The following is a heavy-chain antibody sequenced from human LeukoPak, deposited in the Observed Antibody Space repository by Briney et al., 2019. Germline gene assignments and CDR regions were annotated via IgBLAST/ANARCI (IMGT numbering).Heavy chain of an antibody. J-gene: IGHJ3*02. CDR1: GFTFSSYA. V-gene: IGHV3-64D*08. Sequence: GGSLRLSCAASGFTFSSYAIHWVRQAPGKGLEYVSAISCNGGSTYYADSVKGRFAISRDNSKNTVYLQMSSLRVEDTAVYYCVKDAYQYCGTTSCYTAFDIWGQGTMVTVSS. CDR2: ISCNGGST. CDR3: VKDAYQYCGTTSCYTAFDI. D-gene: IGHD2-2*02.